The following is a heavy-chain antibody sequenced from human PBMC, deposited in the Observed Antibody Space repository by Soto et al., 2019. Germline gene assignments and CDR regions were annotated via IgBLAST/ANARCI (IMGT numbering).Heavy chain of an antibody. Sequence: QVQLVQSGAEVKKPGASVKVSCKASGYTFTSYAMHWVRQAPGQRLEWMGWINAGKGNTKYSQKFQGRVTITRDTSASTAYMELSSLRSEDTAVYYCADQRGYSYAFDPWGQGTLVTVSS. CDR2: INAGKGNT. CDR1: GYTFTSYA. V-gene: IGHV1-3*01. CDR3: ADQRGYSYAFDP. J-gene: IGHJ5*02. D-gene: IGHD5-18*01.